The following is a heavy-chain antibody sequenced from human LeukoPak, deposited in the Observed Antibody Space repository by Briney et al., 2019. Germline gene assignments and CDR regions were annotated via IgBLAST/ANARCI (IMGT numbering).Heavy chain of an antibody. V-gene: IGHV1-18*04. CDR3: ALGGSGSYYNNYYYGMDV. CDR1: GYTFTGYY. J-gene: IGHJ6*02. Sequence: ASVKVSCKASGYTFTGYYMHWVRQAPGQGLEWMGWISAYNGNTNYAQKLQGRVTMTTDTSTSTAYMELRSLRSDDTAVYYCALGGSGSYYNNYYYGMDVWGQGTTVTVSS. D-gene: IGHD3-10*01. CDR2: ISAYNGNT.